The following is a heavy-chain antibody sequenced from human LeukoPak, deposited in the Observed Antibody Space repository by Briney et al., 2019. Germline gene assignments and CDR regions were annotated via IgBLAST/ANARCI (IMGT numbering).Heavy chain of an antibody. CDR3: AGERGEEYSSGWYKTNFFDN. CDR2: GDYSGGT. CDR1: GGSINNYD. D-gene: IGHD6-19*01. J-gene: IGHJ4*02. Sequence: SETLFLTCTVSGGSINNYDWSWIRQPPGKGLEWIASGDYSGGTYYNPSLESRVAISADMSKKQISLKLTSVTGADTAVYYCAGERGEEYSSGWYKTNFFDNWGQGIRVTVSS. V-gene: IGHV4-59*12.